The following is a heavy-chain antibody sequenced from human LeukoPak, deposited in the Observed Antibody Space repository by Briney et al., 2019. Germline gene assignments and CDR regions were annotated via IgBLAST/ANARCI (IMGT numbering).Heavy chain of an antibody. J-gene: IGHJ4*02. CDR1: GFTFNMFA. CDR3: AKEPPSLRYFDWFLDY. D-gene: IGHD3-9*01. CDR2: ISGSGGST. Sequence: GGSLRLSCSTSGFTFNMFAIQWVRQAPGKGLEWVSAISGSGGSTYYADSVKGRFTISRDNSKNTLYLQMNSLRAEDTAVYYCAKEPPSLRYFDWFLDYWGQGTLVTVSS. V-gene: IGHV3-23*01.